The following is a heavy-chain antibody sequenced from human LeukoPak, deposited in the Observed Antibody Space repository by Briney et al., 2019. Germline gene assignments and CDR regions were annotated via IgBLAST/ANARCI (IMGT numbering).Heavy chain of an antibody. Sequence: GGSLRLSCAASGFTFSSYAMSWVRQAPGKGLEWVSAISGSGGSTYYADSVKGRFTISRDNSKNTLYLQMNSLRAEDTAVYYCAKHGLSYYGSSGYWYYGMDVWGQGTTVTVSS. D-gene: IGHD3-22*01. J-gene: IGHJ6*02. CDR3: AKHGLSYYGSSGYWYYGMDV. V-gene: IGHV3-23*01. CDR1: GFTFSSYA. CDR2: ISGSGGST.